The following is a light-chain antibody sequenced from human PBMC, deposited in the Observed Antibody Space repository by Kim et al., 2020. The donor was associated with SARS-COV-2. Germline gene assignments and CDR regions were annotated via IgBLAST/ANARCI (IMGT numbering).Light chain of an antibody. J-gene: IGLJ1*01. Sequence: QSALTQPASVSGSPGQSITISCIGTNSDIGARNWVAWYQQRPGKVPKLIIFDVSNRPSGVSYRFSGSRSGNTASLTISGLQAEDEADYYCSSYSTKGAFYVFRTGTKVTVL. CDR1: NSDIGARNW. CDR2: DVS. V-gene: IGLV2-14*03. CDR3: SSYSTKGAFYV.